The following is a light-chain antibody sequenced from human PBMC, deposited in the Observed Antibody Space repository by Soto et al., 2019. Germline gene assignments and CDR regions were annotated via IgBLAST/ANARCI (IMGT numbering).Light chain of an antibody. CDR3: QQRSNWPAPT. CDR1: QSVSSY. CDR2: DAS. Sequence: EIVLTQSPATLSLSPGERATLSCRASQSVSSYLAWYQQKPGQAPRLLIYDASNRATGIPARFSGSGSGTDFTLPISSLEPEDFAVYYCQQRSNWPAPTFGGGTKVEIK. J-gene: IGKJ4*01. V-gene: IGKV3-11*01.